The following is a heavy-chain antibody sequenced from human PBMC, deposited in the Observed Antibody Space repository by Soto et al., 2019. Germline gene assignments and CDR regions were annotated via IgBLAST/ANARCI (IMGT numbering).Heavy chain of an antibody. D-gene: IGHD2-2*01. CDR3: ARSEPKGYCSSTSCYGAFDI. CDR2: INAGNGNT. CDR1: GYTFTSYA. Sequence: QVQLVQSGAEVKKPGASVKVSCKASGYTFTSYAMHWVRQAPGQRLEWMGWINAGNGNTKYSQKFQGRVTITRDTSASTAYMELSSLRSEETAVYYCARSEPKGYCSSTSCYGAFDIWGQGTMVTVSS. J-gene: IGHJ3*02. V-gene: IGHV1-3*01.